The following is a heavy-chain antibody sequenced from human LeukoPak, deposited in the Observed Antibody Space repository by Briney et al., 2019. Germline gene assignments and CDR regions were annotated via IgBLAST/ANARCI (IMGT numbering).Heavy chain of an antibody. CDR3: ARDISSSGTSPFDY. V-gene: IGHV1-69*11. D-gene: IGHD3-22*01. J-gene: IGHJ4*02. CDR2: IIPILGTA. Sequence: SVKVSCKASGGTFSSYAISWVRQAPGQGLEWMGRIIPILGTANYAQKFQGRVTITTDESTSTAYMELSSLRSEDTAVYYCARDISSSGTSPFDYWGQGTLVTVSS. CDR1: GGTFSSYA.